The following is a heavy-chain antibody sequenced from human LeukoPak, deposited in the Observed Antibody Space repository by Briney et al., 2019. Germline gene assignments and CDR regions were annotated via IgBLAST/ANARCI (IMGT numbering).Heavy chain of an antibody. CDR1: GFTFSSYW. J-gene: IGHJ5*02. CDR2: INSDGSST. D-gene: IGHD5-18*01. CDR3: ARGYSFIPNWFDP. V-gene: IGHV3-74*01. Sequence: GGSLRLSCAASGFTFSSYWMHWVRQAPGKGLVWVSRINSDGSSTSYADSVKGRFTISRDNAKNTLYLQMNSLRAEDTAVYYCARGYSFIPNWFDPWGQGTLVTVSS.